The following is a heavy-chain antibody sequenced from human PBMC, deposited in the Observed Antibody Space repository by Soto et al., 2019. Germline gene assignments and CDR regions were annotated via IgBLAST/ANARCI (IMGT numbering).Heavy chain of an antibody. J-gene: IGHJ4*02. V-gene: IGHV3-74*01. Sequence: EVQLVESGGGLILPGGSLRLSCAASGFTFNTHWMHWVRQAPGKGLVWVSRINSDGSITDYADSVKGRFSISRDNPRNTFYLQMNRLSPEDTAVYYGARAMTSVGAAAKGDFWGQGTLVTVSS. CDR1: GFTFNTHW. D-gene: IGHD1-26*01. CDR3: ARAMTSVGAAAKGDF. CDR2: INSDGSIT.